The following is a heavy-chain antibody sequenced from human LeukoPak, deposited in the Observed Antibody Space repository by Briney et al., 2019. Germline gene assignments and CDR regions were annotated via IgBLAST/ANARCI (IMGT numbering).Heavy chain of an antibody. D-gene: IGHD5-18*01. CDR2: IIPIFGTA. V-gene: IGHV1-69*13. CDR3: ARNPNHRRLLDTAMVWYMDV. CDR1: GGTFSSYA. J-gene: IGHJ6*03. Sequence: ASVKVSCKASGGTFSSYAISWVRQAPGQGLEWMGGIIPIFGTANYAQKFQGRVTITADESTSTAYMELSSLRSEDTAVYYCARNPNHRRLLDTAMVWYMDVWGKGTTVTVSS.